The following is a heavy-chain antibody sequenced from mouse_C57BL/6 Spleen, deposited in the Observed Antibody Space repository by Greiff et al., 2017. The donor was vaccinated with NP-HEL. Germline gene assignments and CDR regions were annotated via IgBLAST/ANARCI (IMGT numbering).Heavy chain of an antibody. J-gene: IGHJ3*01. CDR2: INPNNGGT. CDR3: ARRGKDPFAY. CDR1: GYTFTDYY. V-gene: IGHV1-26*01. Sequence: EVQLQQSGPELVKPGASVKISCKASGYTFTDYYMNWVKQSHGKSLEWIGDINPNNGGTSYNQKFKGKATLTVDKSSSTAYMEIRSLTSEDSAVYYCARRGKDPFAYWGQGTLVTVSA.